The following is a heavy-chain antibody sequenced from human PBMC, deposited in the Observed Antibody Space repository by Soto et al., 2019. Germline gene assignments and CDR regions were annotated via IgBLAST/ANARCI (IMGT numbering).Heavy chain of an antibody. V-gene: IGHV3-23*01. J-gene: IGHJ3*02. D-gene: IGHD7-27*01. CDR2: ISGSGGST. Sequence: GGSLRLSCAASGFTFSSYAMSWVRQAPGKGLEWVSAISGSGGSTYYADSVKGRFTISRDNSKNTLYLQMNSLRAEDTAVYYCANSELGRWRMRRSSLFDIWGQGTMVTVSS. CDR3: ANSELGRWRMRRSSLFDI. CDR1: GFTFSSYA.